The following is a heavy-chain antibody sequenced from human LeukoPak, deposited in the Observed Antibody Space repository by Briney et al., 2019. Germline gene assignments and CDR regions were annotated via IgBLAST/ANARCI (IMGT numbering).Heavy chain of an antibody. CDR1: GGSISSGGYY. CDR2: IYYSGST. CDR3: ARGIGGKIPDAFDI. D-gene: IGHD3-16*01. V-gene: IGHV4-31*03. J-gene: IGHJ3*02. Sequence: SQTLSLTCTVSGGSISSGGYYWSWIRQPPGKGLEWIGYIYYSGSTYYNPSLKSRVTISVDTSKNQFSLKLSSVTAADTAVYYCARGIGGKIPDAFDIWGQGTMVTVSS.